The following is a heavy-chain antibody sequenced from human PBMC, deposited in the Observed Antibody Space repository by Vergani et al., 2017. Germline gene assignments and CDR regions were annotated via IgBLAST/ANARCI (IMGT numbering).Heavy chain of an antibody. Sequence: QVQLQQWGAGLLKPSETLSLTCAVYGGSFSGYYWSWIRQPPGKGLEWIGEINHSGSTNYNPSLKSRVTISVDTSKNQFSLKLSSVTAADTAVYYCAREEPYDYVWGGYRLPFDYWGQGTLVTVSS. D-gene: IGHD3-16*02. V-gene: IGHV4-34*01. CDR2: INHSGST. CDR3: AREEPYDYVWGGYRLPFDY. J-gene: IGHJ4*02. CDR1: GGSFSGYY.